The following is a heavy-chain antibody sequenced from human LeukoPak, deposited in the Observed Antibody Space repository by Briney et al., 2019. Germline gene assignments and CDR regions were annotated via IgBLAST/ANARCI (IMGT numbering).Heavy chain of an antibody. CDR1: GYTFTSYG. V-gene: IGHV1-18*01. D-gene: IGHD5-18*01. CDR2: ISAYNGNT. Sequence: ASVKVSCKASGYTFTSYGISWVRQAPGQGLEWMGWISAYNGNTNYAQKLQGRVTMTTDTSTSTAYMELRSLRSDDTAVYYCASNAPPDTAKASAWRKYYYYGMDVWGQGTTVTVSS. CDR3: ASNAPPDTAKASAWRKYYYYGMDV. J-gene: IGHJ6*02.